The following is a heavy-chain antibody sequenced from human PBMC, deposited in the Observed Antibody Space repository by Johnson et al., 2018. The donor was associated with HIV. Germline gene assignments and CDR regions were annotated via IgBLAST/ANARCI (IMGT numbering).Heavy chain of an antibody. V-gene: IGHV3-NL1*01. CDR1: GFTFSGSA. CDR3: SKYLDKDAFDI. D-gene: IGHD2-8*01. J-gene: IGHJ3*02. CDR2: IYSGGST. Sequence: QVQLVESGGGVVQPGGSLKLSCAASGFTFSGSAMHWVRQAPGKGLEWVAVIYSGGSTIYADSVKARFTMSRDNSKNTLYLQMNNLRADDSAVYYCSKYLDKDAFDIWGQGTMVTVSS.